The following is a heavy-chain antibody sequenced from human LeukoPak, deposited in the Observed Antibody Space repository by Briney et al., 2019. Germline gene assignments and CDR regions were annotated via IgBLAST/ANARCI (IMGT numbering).Heavy chain of an antibody. Sequence: GGSLRLSCAASGFTFSGSAMHWVRQAPGKGLEWVAFIRYDGSNKYYADSVKGRFTISRDNSKNTLYLQMNSLRAEDTAVYYCAKEAEYCSSTSCYYGAFDIWGQGTMVTVSS. V-gene: IGHV3-30*02. CDR1: GFTFSGSA. D-gene: IGHD2-2*01. J-gene: IGHJ3*02. CDR3: AKEAEYCSSTSCYYGAFDI. CDR2: IRYDGSNK.